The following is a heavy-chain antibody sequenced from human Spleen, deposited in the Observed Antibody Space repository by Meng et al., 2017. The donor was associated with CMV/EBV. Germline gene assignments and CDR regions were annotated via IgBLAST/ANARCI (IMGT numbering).Heavy chain of an antibody. CDR1: GFTFDAYG. J-gene: IGHJ4*02. CDR2: ISGSSSYI. CDR3: ARDGSGYNFDY. Sequence: GESLKISCAASGFTFDAYGMSWVRQAPGKGLEWVSSISGSSSYIYYADSLKGRFTISRDNAKNSLFLQMNSLRAEDTAVYYCARDGSGYNFDYWGQGTLVTVSS. V-gene: IGHV3-21*01. D-gene: IGHD5-12*01.